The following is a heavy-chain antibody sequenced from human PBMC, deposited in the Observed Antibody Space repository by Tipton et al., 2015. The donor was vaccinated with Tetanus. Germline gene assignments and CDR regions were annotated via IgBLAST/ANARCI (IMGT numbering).Heavy chain of an antibody. CDR3: ARSIAAASVWPFDY. Sequence: GSLRLSCAATGFTFNIFGMSWVRQAPGKGLEWIGEIHPSGSTNYNASLRGRVTMSVDLTRKHVFLRMTSVTAADTAVYYCARSIAAASVWPFDYWGQGTQVTVSS. D-gene: IGHD2-2*01. V-gene: IGHV4-4*02. J-gene: IGHJ4*02. CDR2: IHPSGST. CDR1: GFTFNIFG.